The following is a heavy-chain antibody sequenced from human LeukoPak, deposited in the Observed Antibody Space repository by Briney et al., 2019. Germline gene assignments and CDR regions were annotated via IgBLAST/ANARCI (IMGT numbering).Heavy chain of an antibody. V-gene: IGHV1-18*01. D-gene: IGHD3-22*01. CDR1: GYTFTTYG. CDR2: INPYNDHT. J-gene: IGHJ5*02. Sequence: ASVKVSCKASGYTFTTYGITWVRQAPGQGLEWMGWINPYNDHTNYAQKLQGRVTMTRDTSTSTVYMELSSLRSEDTAVYYCARENYYDSSGPAANWFDPWGQGTLVTVSS. CDR3: ARENYYDSSGPAANWFDP.